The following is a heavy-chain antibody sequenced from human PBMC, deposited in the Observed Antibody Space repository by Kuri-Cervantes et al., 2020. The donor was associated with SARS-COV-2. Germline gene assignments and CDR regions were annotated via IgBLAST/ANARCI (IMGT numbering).Heavy chain of an antibody. V-gene: IGHV3-30*18. Sequence: GGPLRLSCAASGFNFSRTDMHWVRQAPGKGLEWVAVISHDGKNKKCIASGKGRFTISRDNSQNTLYLHMKSLRSEDTAMYYCAKDRVGVQDFWGQGTLVTVSS. D-gene: IGHD2-21*01. CDR2: ISHDGKNK. J-gene: IGHJ4*02. CDR1: GFNFSRTD. CDR3: AKDRVGVQDF.